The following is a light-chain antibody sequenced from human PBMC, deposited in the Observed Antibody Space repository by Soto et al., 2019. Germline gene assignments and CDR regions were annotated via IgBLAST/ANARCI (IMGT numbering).Light chain of an antibody. V-gene: IGKV1-6*01. CDR3: QQYGNSPT. CDR2: AAS. J-gene: IGKJ1*01. Sequence: AIQMTQSPSSLSASVGDRVTITCRASQGIRNDLGWYQQEPGKAPKLLIYAASSLQSGVPSRFSGSGSGTEFTLTIARLEPEDFAVDYCQQYGNSPTVGQGTKGEIK. CDR1: QGIRND.